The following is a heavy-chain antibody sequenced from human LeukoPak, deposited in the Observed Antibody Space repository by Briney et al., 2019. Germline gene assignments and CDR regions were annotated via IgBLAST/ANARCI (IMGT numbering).Heavy chain of an antibody. CDR1: GFTFSSYA. D-gene: IGHD3-22*01. Sequence: PGGSLRLSCAASGFTFSSYAMHWVRQAPGKGLEWVAVISYDGSNKYYADSVKGRFTISRDNSKNTLYLQMNSLRAEDTAVYYCAKGDYYDSSGYYYDYWGQGTLVTVSS. CDR3: AKGDYYDSSGYYYDY. J-gene: IGHJ4*02. CDR2: ISYDGSNK. V-gene: IGHV3-30-3*01.